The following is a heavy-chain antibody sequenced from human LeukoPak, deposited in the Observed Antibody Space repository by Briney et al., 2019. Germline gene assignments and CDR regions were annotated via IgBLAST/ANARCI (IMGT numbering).Heavy chain of an antibody. D-gene: IGHD3-10*01. Sequence: GGSLRLSCAASGFTFSSYLMSWVRQAPGKGLEWVANIKQDGSEKYYVDSVKGRFTISRDNAKNSLYLQMNSLRAEDTAVYYCARARVYYGSGSYWGQGTLVTVSS. V-gene: IGHV3-7*01. J-gene: IGHJ4*02. CDR1: GFTFSSYL. CDR3: ARARVYYGSGSY. CDR2: IKQDGSEK.